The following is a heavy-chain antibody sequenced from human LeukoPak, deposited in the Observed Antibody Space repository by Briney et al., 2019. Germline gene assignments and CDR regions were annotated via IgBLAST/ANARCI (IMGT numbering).Heavy chain of an antibody. CDR2: ISGSGGST. Sequence: GGSLRLSCAASGFTFSSYAMSWVRQAPGKGLEWVSAISGSGGSTYYADSVKGRFTISRDNSKNTLYLQMNSLRAEDTAVYYCARAPTVLVGYCSSSSCQADYWGQGTLVTVSS. CDR1: GFTFSSYA. CDR3: ARAPTVLVGYCSSSSCQADY. V-gene: IGHV3-23*01. J-gene: IGHJ4*02. D-gene: IGHD2-2*01.